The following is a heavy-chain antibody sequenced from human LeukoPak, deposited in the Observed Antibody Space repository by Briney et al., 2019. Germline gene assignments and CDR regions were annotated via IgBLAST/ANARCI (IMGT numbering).Heavy chain of an antibody. J-gene: IGHJ1*01. CDR1: GFTFDDYA. CDR3: VRESFSRGDFN. D-gene: IGHD7-27*01. Sequence: PGGSLRLSCAASGFTFDDYAMHWVRQAPVKGLEWVSGISWNSGSIGYADSVKGRFTISRDNAKNSLYLQMNSLTAEDTAVYYCVRESFSRGDFNWGQGTLVSVSS. CDR2: ISWNSGSI. V-gene: IGHV3-9*01.